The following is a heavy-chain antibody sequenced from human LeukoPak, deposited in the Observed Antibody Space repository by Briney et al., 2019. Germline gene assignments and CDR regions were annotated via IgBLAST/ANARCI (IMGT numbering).Heavy chain of an antibody. CDR1: GVAISGGGYS. D-gene: IGHD3-9*01. V-gene: IGHV4-31*03. CDR2: IYYSGST. Sequence: SETLSLTCTVSGVAISGGGYSSSWICPRPGKGLEWIGYIYYSGSTYYNPSLKSRVTISVDTSKNQFSLKLSSVTAADTAVYYCASDWLGVDYWGQGTLVTVSS. J-gene: IGHJ4*02. CDR3: ASDWLGVDY.